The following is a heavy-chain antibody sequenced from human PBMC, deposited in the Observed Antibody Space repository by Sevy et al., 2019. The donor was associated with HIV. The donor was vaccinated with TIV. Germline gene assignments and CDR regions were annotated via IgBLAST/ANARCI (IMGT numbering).Heavy chain of an antibody. D-gene: IGHD6-19*01. J-gene: IGHJ3*02. CDR2: ISGSGGST. CDR3: AKDTYSSGWYSAFDI. CDR1: GFTFSSYA. V-gene: IGHV3-23*01. Sequence: GGSLRLSCAASGFTFSSYAMSWVRQAPGKGLEWVSAISGSGGSTYYADSVKGRFTISRDNSKNTLYLQMNRLRAEDTAVYYCAKDTYSSGWYSAFDIWGQGTMVTVSS.